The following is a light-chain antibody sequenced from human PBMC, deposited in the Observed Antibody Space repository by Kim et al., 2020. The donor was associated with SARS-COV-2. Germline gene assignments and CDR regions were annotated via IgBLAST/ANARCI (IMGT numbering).Light chain of an antibody. CDR3: QSYDSRLSVVV. CDR1: SANVGASND. CDR2: GST. J-gene: IGLJ2*01. V-gene: IGLV1-40*01. Sequence: VTSACTASSANVGASNDVYWYQQHPGTAPKLLIYGSTNRPSGVPDRFSGSKSGTSASLAITGLQAEDEADYYCQSYDSRLSVVVFGGGTQLTVL.